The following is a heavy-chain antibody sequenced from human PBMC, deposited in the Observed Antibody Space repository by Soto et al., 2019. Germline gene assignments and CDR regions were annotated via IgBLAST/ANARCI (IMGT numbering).Heavy chain of an antibody. Sequence: ASVKVSCHASGFTFITYDFTLVRQAAVQGLEWMGWMNPNNGNAGFAQKLQGRVAMTTDTSTSTAYMELRSLRSDDTAVYYCARDRVGSSWDVWGQGTTVTVSS. CDR1: GFTFITYD. J-gene: IGHJ6*02. CDR3: ARDRVGSSWDV. D-gene: IGHD6-13*01. V-gene: IGHV1-18*01. CDR2: MNPNNGNA.